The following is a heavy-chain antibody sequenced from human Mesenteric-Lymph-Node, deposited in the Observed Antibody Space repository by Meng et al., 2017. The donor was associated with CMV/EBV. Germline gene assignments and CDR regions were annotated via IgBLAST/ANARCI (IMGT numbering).Heavy chain of an antibody. J-gene: IGHJ5*02. D-gene: IGHD2-2*01. CDR1: GGTFRSFT. CDR3: VRDDFQLLGWFDP. Sequence: KTSGGTFRSFTISWVRQGPGQRLEWMGGINRLLNKPDYAPKFQGRASITTDDSTATAYMELSGLTSEDTAVYYCVRDDFQLLGWFDPWGQGTLVTVSS. CDR2: INRLLNKP. V-gene: IGHV1-69*16.